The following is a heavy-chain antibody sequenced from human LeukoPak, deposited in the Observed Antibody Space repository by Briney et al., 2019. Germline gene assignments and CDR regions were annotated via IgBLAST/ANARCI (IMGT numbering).Heavy chain of an antibody. V-gene: IGHV1-18*01. CDR2: ISAYDGNT. CDR1: GYTFTSYG. D-gene: IGHD4-17*01. CDR3: ARDQYTDYGDDHEYTQH. Sequence: GASLKVSCKASGYTFTSYGISWVRQAPGQGLEWMAWISAYDGNTNYAQTLQGSVTMTTDTSTSTPYMKRRSLGSDATAVYYFARDQYTDYGDDHEYTQHWGQGTLVTVSS. J-gene: IGHJ1*01.